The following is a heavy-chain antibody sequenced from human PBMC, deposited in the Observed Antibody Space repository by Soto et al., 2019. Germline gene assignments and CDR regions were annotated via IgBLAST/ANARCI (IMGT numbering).Heavy chain of an antibody. D-gene: IGHD5-12*01. J-gene: IGHJ3*02. Sequence: GGSLRLSCAASGFTFSSYGMHWVRQAPGKGLEWVAVIWYDGSNKYYADSVKGRFTISRDNSKNTLYLQMNSLRAEDTAVYYCAREIYSGYDDAFDIWGQGTMVTVSS. CDR1: GFTFSSYG. CDR3: AREIYSGYDDAFDI. CDR2: IWYDGSNK. V-gene: IGHV3-33*01.